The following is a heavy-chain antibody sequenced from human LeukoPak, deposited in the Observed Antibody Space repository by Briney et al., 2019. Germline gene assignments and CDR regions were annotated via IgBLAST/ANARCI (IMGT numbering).Heavy chain of an antibody. CDR2: IYYTGST. V-gene: IGHV4-59*08. J-gene: IGHJ3*02. CDR1: GGSISSYY. Sequence: PSETLSLTCIVSGGSISSYYWSWIRQPPGKGLEWIGYIYYTGSTNYNPSLKSRVTISVDTSKNQLSLKLRSVTAADKAVYYCARQDSGTYLNPLDIWGQGTVVTVSS. D-gene: IGHD1-26*01. CDR3: ARQDSGTYLNPLDI.